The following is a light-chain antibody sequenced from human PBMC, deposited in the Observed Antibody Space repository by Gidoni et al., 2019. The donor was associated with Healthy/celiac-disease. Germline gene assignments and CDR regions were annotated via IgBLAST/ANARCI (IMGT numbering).Light chain of an antibody. CDR3: SSYTSISTRV. Sequence: QSALTQPASVSGSPGQSITISCTGPSSDVGGYNYVSWYQQHPGKAPKLMIYEVSNRPAGVPDRFSGSKSGNTASLTISGLQAEDEADYYCSSYTSISTRVFGTGTKITVL. CDR1: SSDVGGYNY. J-gene: IGLJ1*01. V-gene: IGLV2-14*01. CDR2: EVS.